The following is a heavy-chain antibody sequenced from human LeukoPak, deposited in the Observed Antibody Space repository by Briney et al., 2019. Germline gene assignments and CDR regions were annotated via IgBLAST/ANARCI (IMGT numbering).Heavy chain of an antibody. V-gene: IGHV3-21*01. CDR2: ISSSSSYI. CDR1: GFTFSSYS. J-gene: IGHJ4*02. Sequence: GGSLRLSCAASGFTFSSYSMNWVRQAPGKRLEWVSSISSSSSYIYYADSVKGRFTISRDNAKNSLYLQMNSLRAEDTAVYYCARDGRFLEWLLSSDYWGQGTLVTVSS. D-gene: IGHD3-3*01. CDR3: ARDGRFLEWLLSSDY.